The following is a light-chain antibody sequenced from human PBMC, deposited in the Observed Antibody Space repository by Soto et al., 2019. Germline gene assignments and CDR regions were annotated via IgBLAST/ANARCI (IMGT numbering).Light chain of an antibody. CDR2: GVS. Sequence: EIVLTQSPGTLSLSPGERATLSCRASQSISSRYLAWYQQKPGQAPRLLIYGVSGRAIGIPDRFSGSGSGTDFTLTISRLEPEDFAVYYCHQYGYSPPWTFGQGTKVEIK. V-gene: IGKV3-20*01. CDR1: QSISSRY. J-gene: IGKJ1*01. CDR3: HQYGYSPPWT.